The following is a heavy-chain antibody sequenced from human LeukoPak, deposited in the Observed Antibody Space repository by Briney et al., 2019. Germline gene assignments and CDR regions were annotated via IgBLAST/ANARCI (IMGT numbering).Heavy chain of an antibody. V-gene: IGHV3-48*01. Sequence: GGSLRLSCAASGFTFSSYSMNWVRQAPGKGLEWVSYISSSSSTIYYADSVKGGFTISRDNAKNSPYLQMHSLRAEDTAVYYCARVEASGYDYGAFDYWGQGTLVTVSS. CDR1: GFTFSSYS. CDR3: ARVEASGYDYGAFDY. J-gene: IGHJ4*02. D-gene: IGHD5-12*01. CDR2: ISSSSSTI.